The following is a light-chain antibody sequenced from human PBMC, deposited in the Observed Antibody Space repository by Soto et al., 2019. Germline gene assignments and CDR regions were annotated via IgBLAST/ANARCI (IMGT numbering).Light chain of an antibody. J-gene: IGKJ2*01. CDR1: QSISSY. CDR3: QQSYSTLVYT. Sequence: DIQMTQSASSLSASVGDRVTITCRASQSISSYLNWYQQKPGKAPKLLIYAASSLQSGVPSRFSGSGSGTDFTLTISSLQPEDFATYYCQQSYSTLVYTFGQGTKLEIK. CDR2: AAS. V-gene: IGKV1-39*01.